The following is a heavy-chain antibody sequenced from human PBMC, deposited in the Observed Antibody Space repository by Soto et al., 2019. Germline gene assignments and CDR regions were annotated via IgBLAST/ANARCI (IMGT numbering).Heavy chain of an antibody. V-gene: IGHV4-4*02. J-gene: IGHJ6*02. CDR3: ARLGGYCSTTSCYGYYGMDV. D-gene: IGHD2-2*01. CDR2: FYYSEST. CDR1: GGSISSSNW. Sequence: PSETLSLTCAVSGGSISSSNWWSWVRQPPGKGLDWIGTFYYSESTHYNPSLDSRVTMSVDTSKNQFSLKVSSVTAADTAVYYCARLGGYCSTTSCYGYYGMDVWGQGTTVTVSS.